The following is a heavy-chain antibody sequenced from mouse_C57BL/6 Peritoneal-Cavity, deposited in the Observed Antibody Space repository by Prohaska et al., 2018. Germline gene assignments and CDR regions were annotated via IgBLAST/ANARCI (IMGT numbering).Heavy chain of an antibody. CDR1: GFTFSDYY. CDR2: ISNGGGST. Sequence: EVKLVESGGGLVQPGGSLKLSCAASGFTFSDYYMYWVRQTPEKRLECVAYISNGGGSTYYPDTVKGRFTISRDNAKNTLYLQMSRLKSEDTAMYYCARHGSLRIFAYWGQGTLVTVSA. CDR3: ARHGSLRIFAY. D-gene: IGHD1-1*01. V-gene: IGHV5-12*01. J-gene: IGHJ3*01.